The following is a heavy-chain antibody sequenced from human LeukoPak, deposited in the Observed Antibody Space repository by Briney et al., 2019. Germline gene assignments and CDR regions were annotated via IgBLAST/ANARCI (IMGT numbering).Heavy chain of an antibody. CDR2: IYHSGST. Sequence: PSETLSLTCTVSGYSISGGYYWGWIRQPPGKGLEWIGSIYHSGSTYYNPSLKSRVTITVDTSKNQFSLKLSSVTAADTAVYYCARDLNSGSGSYYSYWGQGTLVTVSS. CDR1: GYSISGGYY. V-gene: IGHV4-38-2*02. CDR3: ARDLNSGSGSYYSY. D-gene: IGHD3-10*01. J-gene: IGHJ4*02.